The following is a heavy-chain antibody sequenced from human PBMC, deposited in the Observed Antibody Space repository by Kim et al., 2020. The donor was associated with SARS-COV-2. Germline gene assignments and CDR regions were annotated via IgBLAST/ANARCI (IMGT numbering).Heavy chain of an antibody. CDR3: ARVSGFDDDVWGSYRYGDY. D-gene: IGHD3-16*02. CDR2: IIPIFGTT. J-gene: IGHJ4*02. V-gene: IGHV1-69*13. CDR1: GGTFSSYA. Sequence: SVKVSCKASGGTFSSYAISWVRQAPGQGLEWMGGIIPIFGTTNYAQNFQGRVTITADESTSTAYMELSSLRSEDTAVYYCARVSGFDDDVWGSYRYGDYWGQGTLVTVSS.